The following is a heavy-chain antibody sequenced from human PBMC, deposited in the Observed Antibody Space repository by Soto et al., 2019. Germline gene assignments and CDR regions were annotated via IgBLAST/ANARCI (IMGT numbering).Heavy chain of an antibody. CDR1: GYTFTSYA. V-gene: IGHV1-3*01. J-gene: IGHJ4*02. CDR3: ARGPGGPDGPGDY. D-gene: IGHD2-15*01. CDR2: INAGNGNT. Sequence: QVQLVQSGAEVKKPGASLKVSSKASGYTFTSYAMHWVRQAPGQRLEWMGWINAGNGNTKYSQKFQGRVTITRDTSASTAYMELSSLRSEDTAVYYCARGPGGPDGPGDYWGQGTLVTVSS.